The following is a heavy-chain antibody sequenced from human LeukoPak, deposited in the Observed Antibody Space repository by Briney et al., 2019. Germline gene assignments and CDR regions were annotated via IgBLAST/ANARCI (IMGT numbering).Heavy chain of an antibody. CDR1: GFTFSSYS. J-gene: IGHJ4*02. CDR3: ARGTAYYYDSSGYCDY. Sequence: GGSLRLSCAASGFTFSSYSMNWVRQAPGEGLEWVSYISSSSSTIYYADSVKGRFTISRDNAKNSLYLQMNSLRDEDTAVYYCARGTAYYYDSSGYCDYWGQGTLVTVSS. CDR2: ISSSSSTI. V-gene: IGHV3-48*02. D-gene: IGHD3-22*01.